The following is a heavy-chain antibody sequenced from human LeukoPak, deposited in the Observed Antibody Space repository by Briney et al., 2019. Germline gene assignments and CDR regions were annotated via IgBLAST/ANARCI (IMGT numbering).Heavy chain of an antibody. V-gene: IGHV3-21*01. J-gene: IGHJ4*02. CDR2: ISSSSSYI. Sequence: GGSLRLSCAASGFTFSSYSMNWVRQAPGKGLEWVSSISSSSSYIYYADSVKGRFTISRDNAKNSLYLQMNSLRAEDTAVYYCARSTSRIWSGADYWGQGTLVTVSS. D-gene: IGHD3-3*01. CDR1: GFTFSSYS. CDR3: ARSTSRIWSGADY.